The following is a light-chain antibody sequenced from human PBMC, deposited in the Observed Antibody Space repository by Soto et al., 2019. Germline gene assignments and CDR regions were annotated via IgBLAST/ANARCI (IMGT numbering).Light chain of an antibody. V-gene: IGKV1-12*01. Sequence: DIQMTQSPSSVSASVGDRVTITCRASQGISNSLAWYQQKPGKAPKLLIYAASTLQSGVPSRFSGSGTGTDFTLTINSLQLEDFDVYYCQQAKSFQLTLGGGTKADIK. CDR3: QQAKSFQLT. J-gene: IGKJ4*01. CDR2: AAS. CDR1: QGISNS.